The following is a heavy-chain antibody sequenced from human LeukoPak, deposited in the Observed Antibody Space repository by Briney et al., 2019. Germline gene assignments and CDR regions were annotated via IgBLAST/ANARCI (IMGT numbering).Heavy chain of an antibody. J-gene: IGHJ4*02. CDR1: GGSISSGGYY. CDR3: ARGRSNNQSKYRNTYYFDY. CDR2: INHSGST. D-gene: IGHD2/OR15-2a*01. Sequence: PSQTLSLTCTVSGGSISSGGYYWSWIRQPPGKGLEWIGEINHSGSTNYNPSLKSRVTITVDTSKNQFSLKLSSVTAADTAVYYCARGRSNNQSKYRNTYYFDYWGQGTLVTVSS. V-gene: IGHV4-30-2*01.